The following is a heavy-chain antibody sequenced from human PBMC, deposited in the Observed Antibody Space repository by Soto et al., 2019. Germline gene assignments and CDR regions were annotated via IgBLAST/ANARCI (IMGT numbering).Heavy chain of an antibody. Sequence: GGSLRLSCAASGFTFSSYAMHWVRQAPGKGLEWVAVISYDGSNKYYADSVKGRFTISRDNSKNTLYLQMNSLRAEDTAVYYCARDIAPTPYYGMDVWGQGTTVTVSS. CDR3: ARDIAPTPYYGMDV. CDR1: GFTFSSYA. V-gene: IGHV3-30-3*01. D-gene: IGHD2-15*01. CDR2: ISYDGSNK. J-gene: IGHJ6*02.